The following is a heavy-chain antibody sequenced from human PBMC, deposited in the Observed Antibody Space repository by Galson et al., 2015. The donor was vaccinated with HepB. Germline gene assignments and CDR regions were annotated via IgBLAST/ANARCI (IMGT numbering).Heavy chain of an antibody. CDR3: ARSPRGRFLRPRPPNWFDP. CDR2: MNPNSGNT. J-gene: IGHJ5*02. D-gene: IGHD3-16*01. Sequence: SVKVSCKASGYTFTSYDINWVRQATGQGLEWMGWMNPNSGNTGYAQKFQGRVTMTRNTSISTAYMELSSLRSEDTAVYYCARSPRGRFLRPRPPNWFDPWGQGTLVTVSS. V-gene: IGHV1-8*01. CDR1: GYTFTSYD.